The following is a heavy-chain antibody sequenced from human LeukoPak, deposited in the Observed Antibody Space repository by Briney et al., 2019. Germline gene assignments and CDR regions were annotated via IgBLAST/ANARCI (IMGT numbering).Heavy chain of an antibody. Sequence: ASVKVSCKASGYTFTSYGISWVRQAPGQGLEWMGWISAYNGNTNYAQKLQGRATMTTDASTSTAYMELRSLRSDDTAVYYCARDHDGDYYYYYMDVWGKGTTVTVSS. CDR2: ISAYNGNT. J-gene: IGHJ6*03. CDR1: GYTFTSYG. D-gene: IGHD4-17*01. CDR3: ARDHDGDYYYYYMDV. V-gene: IGHV1-18*01.